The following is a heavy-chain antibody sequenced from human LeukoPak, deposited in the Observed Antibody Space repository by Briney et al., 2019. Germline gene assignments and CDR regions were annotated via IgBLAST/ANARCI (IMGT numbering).Heavy chain of an antibody. CDR2: IGSGGT. Sequence: GGSLRLSCAASGFTFNNYAMTWVRQAPGMGLEWVSTIGSGGTFYAGSVKGRFTISRDNSKNTLYLQMNSLRAEDTGVYFCAKRLSSGWDFDYWGQGTLVTVSS. D-gene: IGHD6-19*01. J-gene: IGHJ4*02. CDR3: AKRLSSGWDFDY. CDR1: GFTFNNYA. V-gene: IGHV3-23*01.